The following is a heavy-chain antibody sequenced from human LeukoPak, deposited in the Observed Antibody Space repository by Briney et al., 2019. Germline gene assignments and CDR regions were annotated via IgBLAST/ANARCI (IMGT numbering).Heavy chain of an antibody. V-gene: IGHV5-51*01. J-gene: IGHJ4*02. D-gene: IGHD4-17*01. CDR1: GYSFTSYW. Sequence: GESLKTSCKGLGYSFTSYWIGWVRPTPGKGLEWMGINYTGDSDTRYRPSFHSQVITSADKSISTAYLQWSSGKALDSAMYVWAKIGTETFDYWGQGTLVTVS. CDR3: AKIGTETFDY. CDR2: NYTGDSDT.